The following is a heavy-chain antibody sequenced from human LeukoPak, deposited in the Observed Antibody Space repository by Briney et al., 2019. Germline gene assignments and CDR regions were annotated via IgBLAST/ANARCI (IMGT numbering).Heavy chain of an antibody. V-gene: IGHV3-30-3*01. CDR3: ARNNKVVVTQFDY. J-gene: IGHJ4*02. CDR2: ISYDGSNK. Sequence: GGSLRLSCAASGFTFSSYAMHWVRQAPGKGLEWVAVISYDGSNKYYADSVKGRFTISRDNSKNTLYLQMNGLRAEDTAVYYCARNNKVVVTQFDYWGQGTLVTVSS. D-gene: IGHD2-21*02. CDR1: GFTFSSYA.